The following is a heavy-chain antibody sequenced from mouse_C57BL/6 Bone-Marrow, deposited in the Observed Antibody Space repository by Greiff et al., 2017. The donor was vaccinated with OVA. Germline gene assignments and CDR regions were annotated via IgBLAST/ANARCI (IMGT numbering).Heavy chain of an antibody. D-gene: IGHD1-1*01. J-gene: IGHJ2*01. CDR3: ARGGVANFDY. V-gene: IGHV1-54*01. Sequence: QVQLQQSGAELVRPGTSVKVSCKASGYAFTNYLIEWVKQRPGQGLEWIGVINPGCGGTNYNEKFKGKATLTADKSSSTAYMQLSSLTSADSAVYFCARGGVANFDYWGQGTTLTVSS. CDR2: INPGCGGT. CDR1: GYAFTNYL.